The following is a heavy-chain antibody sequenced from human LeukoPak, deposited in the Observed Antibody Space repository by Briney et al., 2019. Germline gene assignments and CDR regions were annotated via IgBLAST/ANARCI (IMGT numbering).Heavy chain of an antibody. D-gene: IGHD3-10*01. Sequence: ASVKVSCKASGYTFTNYDINWVRQATGQGLEWMGWMNPNSGNTGYAQKFQGRVTMTRNTSISTAYMGLSSLRSEDTAVYYCARGATLVRGVRYGTNAFDIWGQGTMVTVSS. CDR3: ARGATLVRGVRYGTNAFDI. CDR2: MNPNSGNT. V-gene: IGHV1-8*01. CDR1: GYTFTNYD. J-gene: IGHJ3*02.